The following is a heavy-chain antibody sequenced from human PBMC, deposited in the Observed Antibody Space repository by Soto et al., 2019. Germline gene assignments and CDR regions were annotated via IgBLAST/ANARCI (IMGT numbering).Heavy chain of an antibody. Sequence: LRLSCAASGFSFNNYGMSWVRQAPGKGLEWVSFINVSGDRRYYADSVKGRFTISRDNSKNTLYLQVNSLRAEDTAVYYCAKSAVLPSAPGWFDSWGQGTLVTSPQ. J-gene: IGHJ5*01. V-gene: IGHV3-23*01. CDR1: GFSFNNYG. CDR3: AKSAVLPSAPGWFDS. D-gene: IGHD2-8*01. CDR2: INVSGDRR.